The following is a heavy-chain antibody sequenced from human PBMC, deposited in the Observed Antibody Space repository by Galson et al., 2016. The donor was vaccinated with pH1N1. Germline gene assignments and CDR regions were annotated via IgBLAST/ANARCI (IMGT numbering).Heavy chain of an antibody. J-gene: IGHJ4*02. D-gene: IGHD6-19*01. Sequence: SLRLSCAASGFTFGTNWMHWVRQAPGRGLEWVANIKQDGSEKYYLDSVKARFTISRDNAKESLFRQMNSLRAEDTAVYYCAKGGLAPGDYWGLGTLVTVSS. CDR3: AKGGLAPGDY. V-gene: IGHV3-7*01. CDR2: IKQDGSEK. CDR1: GFTFGTNW.